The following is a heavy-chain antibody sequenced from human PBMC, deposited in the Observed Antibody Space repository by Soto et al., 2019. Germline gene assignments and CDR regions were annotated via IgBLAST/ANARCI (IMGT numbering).Heavy chain of an antibody. Sequence: QVQLQESGPGLVKPSQTLSLTCTVSGGSISRGGYYWSWIRQHPGKGLEWIGYIYYSGSTYYNPSLKSRVTISVDTSKNQSSLKLSSVAAADTAVYYCARVLSYGYFDYWGQGTLVTVSS. CDR1: GGSISRGGYY. V-gene: IGHV4-31*03. D-gene: IGHD1-26*01. CDR3: ARVLSYGYFDY. CDR2: IYYSGST. J-gene: IGHJ4*02.